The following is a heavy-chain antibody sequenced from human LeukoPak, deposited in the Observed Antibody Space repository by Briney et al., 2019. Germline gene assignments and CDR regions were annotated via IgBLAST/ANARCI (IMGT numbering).Heavy chain of an antibody. J-gene: IGHJ4*02. CDR3: ARGGGWYPDY. CDR2: IKKDGSGK. D-gene: IGHD6-19*01. Sequence: GGSLRLSCAASGFTFSSYWMSWVRQAPGKGLEWVANIKKDGSGKNYVDSVKGRFTISRDNVNNSLYLQMNSLRAEDTAVYYCARGGGWYPDYWGQGTLVTVSS. CDR1: GFTFSSYW. V-gene: IGHV3-7*03.